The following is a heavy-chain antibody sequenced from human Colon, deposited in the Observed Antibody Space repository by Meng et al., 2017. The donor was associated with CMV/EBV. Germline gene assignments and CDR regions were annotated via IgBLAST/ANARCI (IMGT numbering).Heavy chain of an antibody. CDR1: GYTFTDHY. J-gene: IGHJ3*01. CDR2: INPNTGGT. CDR3: ARVDSDTSGYYGPDF. D-gene: IGHD3-22*01. V-gene: IGHV1-2*02. Sequence: ASVKVSCKASGYTFTDHYIQWVRQAPGQGLEWMGWINPNTGGTTYGPNFHGRVTLTRDTSISTVYMEVTRLTSDDTAMYYCARVDSDTSGYYGPDFWGQGTMVTVSS.